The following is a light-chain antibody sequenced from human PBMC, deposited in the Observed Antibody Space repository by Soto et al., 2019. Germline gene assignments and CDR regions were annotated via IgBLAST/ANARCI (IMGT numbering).Light chain of an antibody. J-gene: IGKJ1*01. Sequence: IVMTQSPATLSLSPGERATLSCRASQTVNSNLAWYQQKPGQAPRLLIYGASTRATGIPARFSGSGSGTEFTLTISSLQSEDFAVYYCQQYNNWPWPFGQGTKVDIK. CDR1: QTVNSN. CDR2: GAS. V-gene: IGKV3-15*01. CDR3: QQYNNWPWP.